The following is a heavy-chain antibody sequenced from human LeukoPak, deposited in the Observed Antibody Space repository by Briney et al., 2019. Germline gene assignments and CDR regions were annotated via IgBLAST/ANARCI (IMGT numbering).Heavy chain of an antibody. CDR1: GYSLTSYF. J-gene: IGHJ4*02. CDR3: TREPPSTGYYDY. CDR2: INPSGDGT. D-gene: IGHD1-1*01. V-gene: IGHV1-46*01. Sequence: GASVKVSCKASGYSLTSYFMHWVRQAPGQGLELMGVINPSGDGTGYTQKFQGRVTMTRDMSTSTGFMELTSLRSEDTAVYFCTREPPSTGYYDYWGQGTLVTVSS.